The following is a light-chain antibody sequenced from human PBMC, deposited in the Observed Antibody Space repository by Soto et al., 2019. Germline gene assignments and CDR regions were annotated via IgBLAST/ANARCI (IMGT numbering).Light chain of an antibody. CDR1: SSNIGSNY. V-gene: IGLV1-47*01. CDR3: AAWDHSLSGPVV. Sequence: QSALTQPPSASGTPGQRVTISCSGSSSNIGSNYVYWYQQLPGTAPKLLIYRNNQRPSGVPDRFSGSKSGTSASLAISGLRSEDEADYYCAAWDHSLSGPVVFGGGTKLTVL. J-gene: IGLJ2*01. CDR2: RNN.